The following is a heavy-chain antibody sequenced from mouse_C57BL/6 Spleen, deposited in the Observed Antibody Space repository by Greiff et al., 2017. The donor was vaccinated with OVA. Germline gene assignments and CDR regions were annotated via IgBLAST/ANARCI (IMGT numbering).Heavy chain of an antibody. CDR3: ARSGADYYDMDY. CDR2: IYPRSGNT. Sequence: VQLQQSGAELARPGASVKLSCKASGYTFTSYGISWVKQRTGQGLEWIGEIYPRSGNTYYNEKFKGKATLTADKSSSTAYMELRSLTSEDSAVYFCARSGADYYDMDYWGQGTSVTVSS. V-gene: IGHV1-81*01. J-gene: IGHJ4*01. D-gene: IGHD3-2*02. CDR1: GYTFTSYG.